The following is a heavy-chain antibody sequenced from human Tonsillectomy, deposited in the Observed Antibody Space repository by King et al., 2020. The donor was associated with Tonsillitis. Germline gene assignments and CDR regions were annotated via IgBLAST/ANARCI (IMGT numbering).Heavy chain of an antibody. CDR1: GFTVSSYD. CDR2: ISGSGGST. J-gene: IGHJ4*02. V-gene: IGHV3-23*04. D-gene: IGHD2-15*01. Sequence: VQLVESGGGLVQPGGFLRLSCAASGFTVSSYDMSWGGQAPGKGLEWVSGISGSGGSTNYADSVKGRFTISRDNSTNTLYLQMNSLGPEDTAVYYCAKGYCSGGSCYPFDYWGQGTLVTVSS. CDR3: AKGYCSGGSCYPFDY.